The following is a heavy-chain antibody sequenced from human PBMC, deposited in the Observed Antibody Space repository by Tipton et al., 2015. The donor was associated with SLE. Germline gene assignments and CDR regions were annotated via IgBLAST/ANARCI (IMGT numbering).Heavy chain of an antibody. CDR1: GGSISSYY. V-gene: IGHV4-59*01. D-gene: IGHD7-27*01. Sequence: TLSLTCTVSGGSISSYYWSWIRQPPGKGLEWIGYIYYSGSTNYNPSLKSRATISVDTSKNQFSLKLSSVTAADTAVYYCARDFPGARDYYYYMDVWGKGTTVTVSS. CDR3: ARDFPGARDYYYYMDV. J-gene: IGHJ6*03. CDR2: IYYSGST.